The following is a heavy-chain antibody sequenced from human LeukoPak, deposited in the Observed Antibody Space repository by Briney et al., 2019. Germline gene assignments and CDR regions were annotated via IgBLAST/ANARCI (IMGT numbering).Heavy chain of an antibody. CDR3: ARAFWVTGVGSGSYYFDY. V-gene: IGHV3-21*01. CDR2: ISSSSSYI. Sequence: PGGSQRLTCAASGFTFSSYSMNWVRQAPGKGLEWVSSISSSSSYIYYADSVKGRFTISRDNAKNSLYLQMNSLRAEDTAVYYCARAFWVTGVGSGSYYFDYWGQGTLVTVSS. CDR1: GFTFSSYS. D-gene: IGHD1-26*01. J-gene: IGHJ4*02.